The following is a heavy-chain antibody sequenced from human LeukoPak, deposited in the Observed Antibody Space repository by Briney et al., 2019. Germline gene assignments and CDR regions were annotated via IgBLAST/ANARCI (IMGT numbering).Heavy chain of an antibody. CDR3: ARVTGGYNLVDY. D-gene: IGHD5-24*01. Sequence: GGSLRLSCAASGFTFSSYWMHWVRQAPGKGLVWVSRINSDGSSTSYADSVKGRFTISRDNAKHTLYLQMNSLRAEDTAVYYCARVTGGYNLVDYWGQGTLVTVSS. J-gene: IGHJ4*02. CDR1: GFTFSSYW. CDR2: INSDGSST. V-gene: IGHV3-74*01.